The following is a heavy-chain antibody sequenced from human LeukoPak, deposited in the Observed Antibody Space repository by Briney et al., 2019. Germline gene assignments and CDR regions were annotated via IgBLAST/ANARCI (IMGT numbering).Heavy chain of an antibody. J-gene: IGHJ4*02. D-gene: IGHD6-13*01. CDR2: IWYDGSNK. CDR3: ARDFEQQLPQES. Sequence: GGSLRLSCAASGFTFSSYGMHWVRQAPGKGQEWEAVIWYDGSNKYYADSVKGRFTISRDNSKNTLYLQMNSLRAEDTAVYYCARDFEQQLPQESWGQGTLVTVSS. CDR1: GFTFSSYG. V-gene: IGHV3-33*01.